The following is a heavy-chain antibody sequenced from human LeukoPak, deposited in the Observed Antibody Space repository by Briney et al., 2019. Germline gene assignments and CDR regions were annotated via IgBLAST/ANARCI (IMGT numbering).Heavy chain of an antibody. CDR1: GFTFSSYA. J-gene: IGHJ4*02. Sequence: PGGSLRLSCAASGFTFSSYAMHWVRQAPGKGLEWVAVISFDGSNKYYADSVKGRFTISRDNSKKTLFLQMNSLRAEDTAVYYCARHSVGYGYPNIISYYFDYWGQGTLVTVSS. D-gene: IGHD5-18*01. CDR3: ARHSVGYGYPNIISYYFDY. CDR2: ISFDGSNK. V-gene: IGHV3-30-3*01.